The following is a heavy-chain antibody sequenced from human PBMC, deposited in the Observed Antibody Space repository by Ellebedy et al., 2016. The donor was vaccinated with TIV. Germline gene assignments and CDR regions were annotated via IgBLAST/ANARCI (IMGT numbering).Heavy chain of an antibody. J-gene: IGHJ6*02. Sequence: GESLKISCAASGFNFGGHPMKWVRQAPGKGLEWVSSIGSSAYSTHYADSVKGRFTVSRDNSKNTLFLQVNSLKTEDTAVYYCTTGPLPSSRGMDVWGQGTTVTVSS. CDR2: IGSSAYST. CDR3: TTGPLPSSRGMDV. V-gene: IGHV3-23*01. CDR1: GFNFGGHP.